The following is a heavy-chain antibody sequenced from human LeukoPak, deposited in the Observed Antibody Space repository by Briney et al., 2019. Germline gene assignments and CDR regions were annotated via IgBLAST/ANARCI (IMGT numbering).Heavy chain of an antibody. CDR3: ARAAPGSYWFDP. Sequence: ASVKVSCKASGYTFTSYYIHWLRQAPGQGLEWMGIINPSGGSTSYTQKFQGRVTMTRDTSTSTVYMELSSLRSEDTAVYYCARAAPGSYWFDPWGQGTLVTVSS. CDR1: GYTFTSYY. D-gene: IGHD6-13*01. V-gene: IGHV1-46*01. J-gene: IGHJ5*02. CDR2: INPSGGST.